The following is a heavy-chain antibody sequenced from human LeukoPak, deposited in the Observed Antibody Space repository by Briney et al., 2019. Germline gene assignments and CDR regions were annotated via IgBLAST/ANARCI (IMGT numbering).Heavy chain of an antibody. CDR3: ASLVGATNQTTSGFGAFDI. V-gene: IGHV4-39*07. J-gene: IGHJ3*02. CDR1: GASISSSSYY. CDR2: IFYSGST. Sequence: SETLSLTCTASGASISSSSYYWGWIRQPPGKGLEWIGSIFYSGSTYYNPSLQSRVAISVDTSKNQFSLKLSSVTAADTAVYYCASLVGATNQTTSGFGAFDIWGQGTMVTVSS. D-gene: IGHD1-26*01.